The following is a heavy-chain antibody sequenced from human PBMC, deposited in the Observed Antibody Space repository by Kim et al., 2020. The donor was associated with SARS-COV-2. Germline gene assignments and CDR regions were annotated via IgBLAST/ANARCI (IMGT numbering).Heavy chain of an antibody. CDR2: INHSGST. Sequence: ETLSLTCAVYGGSFSGYYWSWIRQPPGKGLEWIGEINHSGSTNYNPSLKSRVTISVDTSKSQFSLKLSSVTAADTAVYYCARGDLTQDFWGQGTLVTVSS. D-gene: IGHD7-27*01. CDR1: GGSFSGYY. V-gene: IGHV4-34*01. J-gene: IGHJ4*02. CDR3: ARGDLTQDF.